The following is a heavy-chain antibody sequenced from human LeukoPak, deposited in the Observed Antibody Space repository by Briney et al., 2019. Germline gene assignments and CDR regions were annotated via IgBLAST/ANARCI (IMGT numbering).Heavy chain of an antibody. CDR2: MSPNSGNT. J-gene: IGHJ4*02. D-gene: IGHD7-27*01. Sequence: ASVKVSRKASGYTFTSYDINWVRQASEQGLEWMGWMSPNSGNTGYAQKFQGRVTMTRSTSLRTAYMELSSLNSEDTAVYYCTRGPPNWGYDYWGQGTQVTVSS. CDR1: GYTFTSYD. CDR3: TRGPPNWGYDY. V-gene: IGHV1-8*01.